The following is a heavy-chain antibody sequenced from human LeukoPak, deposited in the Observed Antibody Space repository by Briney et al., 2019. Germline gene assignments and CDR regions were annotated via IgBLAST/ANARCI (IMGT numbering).Heavy chain of an antibody. D-gene: IGHD6-6*01. J-gene: IGHJ6*02. V-gene: IGHV4-30-4*01. CDR2: IYYSGST. CDR3: AKAIYRSSSAYYYYAMDV. CDR1: GGSISSGDYY. Sequence: SETLSLTCTVSGGSISSGDYYWSWIRQPPGKGLEWIGYIYYSGSTYYNPSLKSRVTISVDTSKNQFSLKLSSVTAADTAVYYCAKAIYRSSSAYYYYAMDVWGQGTTVPVSS.